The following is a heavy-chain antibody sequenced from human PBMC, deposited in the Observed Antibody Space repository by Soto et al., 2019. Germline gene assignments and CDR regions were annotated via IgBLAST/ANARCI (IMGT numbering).Heavy chain of an antibody. CDR1: GYPFTSYY. J-gene: IGHJ5*02. Sequence: QVQLAQSGAEVKKPGASVKVSCKASGYPFTSYYLHWVRQAPGQGPEWMGRINVSDGSTRYAQNFQGRVTMTRDTSTTTVYMELSPLRSDATAVYYCAREAAVAGTAFDHWGQGTLVTVSS. D-gene: IGHD6-19*01. CDR3: AREAAVAGTAFDH. V-gene: IGHV1-46*01. CDR2: INVSDGST.